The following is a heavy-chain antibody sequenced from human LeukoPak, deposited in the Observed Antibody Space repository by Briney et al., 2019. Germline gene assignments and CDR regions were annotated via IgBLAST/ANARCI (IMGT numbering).Heavy chain of an antibody. V-gene: IGHV1-69*13. Sequence: ASVKVSCKASGGTFSSYAISWVRQAPGQGLEWMGGIIPIFGTANYAQKFQGRVTITADESTSTAYMELSSLRSEDTAVYYCARINSGSWSGYYFDYWGQGTLVTVSS. J-gene: IGHJ4*02. D-gene: IGHD6-13*01. CDR1: GGTFSSYA. CDR2: IIPIFGTA. CDR3: ARINSGSWSGYYFDY.